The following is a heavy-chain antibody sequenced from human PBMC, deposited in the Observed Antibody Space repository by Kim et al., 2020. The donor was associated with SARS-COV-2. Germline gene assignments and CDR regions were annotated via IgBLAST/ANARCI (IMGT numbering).Heavy chain of an antibody. V-gene: IGHV1-18*01. D-gene: IGHD2-2*01. J-gene: IGHJ4*02. CDR3: ARTQYGVPAARVDY. Sequence: ASVKVSCKASGYTFTSYGISWVRQAPGQGLEWMGWISAYNGNTNYAQKLQGRVTMTTDTSTSTAYMELRSLRSDDTAVYYCARTQYGVPAARVDYWGQGTLVTVSS. CDR2: ISAYNGNT. CDR1: GYTFTSYG.